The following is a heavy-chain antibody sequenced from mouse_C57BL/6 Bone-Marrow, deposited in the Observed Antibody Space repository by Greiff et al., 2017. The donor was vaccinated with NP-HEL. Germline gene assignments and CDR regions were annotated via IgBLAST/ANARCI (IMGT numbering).Heavy chain of an antibody. J-gene: IGHJ1*03. CDR2: IRSKSSNYAT. D-gene: IGHD1-1*01. CDR3: VRDPIYYGSSYGYFDV. CDR1: GFTFNTYA. Sequence: EVQLQQSGGGLVQPKGSLKLSCAASGFTFNTYAMHWVRQAPGKGLEWVARIRSKSSNYATYYADSVKDRFTISRDDSQSMLYLQMNNLKTEDTAMYYGVRDPIYYGSSYGYFDVWGTGTTVTVSS. V-gene: IGHV10-3*01.